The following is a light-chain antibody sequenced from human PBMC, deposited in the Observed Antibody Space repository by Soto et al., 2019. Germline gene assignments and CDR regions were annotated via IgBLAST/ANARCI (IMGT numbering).Light chain of an antibody. CDR3: QQYGSSPFT. J-gene: IGKJ3*01. V-gene: IGKV3-20*01. CDR1: QSVSSSY. CDR2: GAS. Sequence: EIVLTQSPGTLSLSPGERATLSCRASQSVSSSYLAWYQQKPGQAPRLLIYGASSRATGIPDRFSGSESGTDFTLTIRRMETEDFAVYYCQQYGSSPFTFGPGTKVDIK.